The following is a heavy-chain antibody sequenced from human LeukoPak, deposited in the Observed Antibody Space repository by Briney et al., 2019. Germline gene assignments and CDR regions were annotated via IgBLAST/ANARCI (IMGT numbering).Heavy chain of an antibody. CDR1: GFTFSSYG. J-gene: IGHJ4*02. CDR2: ISHDGSNK. D-gene: IGHD3-22*01. Sequence: PGRSLRLSCAASGFTFSSYGMHWVRQAPGKGLEWVAVISHDGSNKYYADSVKGRFTISRDNSKNTLYLQMNSLRAEDTAVYYCAKDRTTYYYDSSGYYNDYWGQGTLVTVSS. CDR3: AKDRTTYYYDSSGYYNDY. V-gene: IGHV3-30*18.